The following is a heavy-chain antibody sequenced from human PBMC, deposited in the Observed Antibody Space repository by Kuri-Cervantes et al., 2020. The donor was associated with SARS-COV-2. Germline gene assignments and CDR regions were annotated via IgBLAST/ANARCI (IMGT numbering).Heavy chain of an antibody. Sequence: GSLRLSCTVSGGSISSYYWSWIRQPPGKGLEWIGYIYYSGSTNYNPSLKSRVTISVDTSKNQFSLKLSSVTAADTAVYYCARDHLYCSSTSCYSGWFDPWGQGTLVTDSS. CDR1: GGSISSYY. CDR3: ARDHLYCSSTSCYSGWFDP. J-gene: IGHJ5*02. CDR2: IYYSGST. D-gene: IGHD2-2*01. V-gene: IGHV4-59*12.